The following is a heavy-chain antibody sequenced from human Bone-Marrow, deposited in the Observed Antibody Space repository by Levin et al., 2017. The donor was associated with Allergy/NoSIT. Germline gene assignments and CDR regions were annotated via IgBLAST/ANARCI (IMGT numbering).Heavy chain of an antibody. CDR1: GFIFSSNE. J-gene: IGHJ4*02. D-gene: IGHD4-23*01. CDR2: ISGSGNSI. V-gene: IGHV3-48*03. Sequence: PGGSLRLSCAASGFIFSSNEMNWVRQAPGKGLEWVSYISGSGNSIYYADSVKGRFTISRDNAKNSLYLQMNSLRAEDTAVYYCARNYGGKGGSFDYWGQGTLVTVSS. CDR3: ARNYGGKGGSFDY.